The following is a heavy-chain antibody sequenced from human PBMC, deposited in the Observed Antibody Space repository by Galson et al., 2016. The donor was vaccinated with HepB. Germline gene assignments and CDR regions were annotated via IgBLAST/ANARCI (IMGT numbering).Heavy chain of an antibody. CDR3: ARVGYYYDSNAYPALFDY. D-gene: IGHD3-22*01. Sequence: SLRLSCAASEFTFSDYYMSWIRQAPGKGLEWVSYISSSTTYTNYADSVKGRFTISRDNAKNSLYLQVNSLRADDTAVYYCARVGYYYDSNAYPALFDYWGQGTLVTVSS. CDR2: ISSSTTYT. CDR1: EFTFSDYY. J-gene: IGHJ4*02. V-gene: IGHV3-11*06.